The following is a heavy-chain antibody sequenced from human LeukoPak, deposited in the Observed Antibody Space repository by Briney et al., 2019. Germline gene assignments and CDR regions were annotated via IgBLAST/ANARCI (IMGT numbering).Heavy chain of an antibody. J-gene: IGHJ4*02. CDR3: ARDDSGPDY. CDR1: GFTFSSDW. D-gene: IGHD6-19*01. Sequence: GGSLRLSCAASGFTFSSDWMSWVRQAPGKGLEWVANIKQDGSEKYYVDSVKGRFTISRDNAKNTLYLQMDSLRVEDTAVYYCARDDSGPDYWGQGTLVTVSS. CDR2: IKQDGSEK. V-gene: IGHV3-7*01.